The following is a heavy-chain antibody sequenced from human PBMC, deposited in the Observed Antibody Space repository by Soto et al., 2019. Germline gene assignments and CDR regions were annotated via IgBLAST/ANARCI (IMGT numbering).Heavy chain of an antibody. CDR2: ISYDGSNK. J-gene: IGHJ4*02. CDR3: AREGAGSGWYYFDY. D-gene: IGHD6-19*01. Sequence: QVQLVESGGGVVQPGRSLRLSCAASGFTFSSYAMHWVRQAPGKGLEWVAVISYDGSNKYYADSVKGRFTISRDNSKNTMYLQKNSLRAEDTAVYYCAREGAGSGWYYFDYWGQGTLVTVSS. CDR1: GFTFSSYA. V-gene: IGHV3-30-3*01.